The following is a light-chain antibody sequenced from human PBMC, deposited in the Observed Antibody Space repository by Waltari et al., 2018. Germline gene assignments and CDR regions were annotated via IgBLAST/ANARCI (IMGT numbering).Light chain of an antibody. CDR1: QSLNNW. J-gene: IGKJ1*01. CDR2: KSS. CDR3: QHYNSYSPSWT. V-gene: IGKV1-5*03. Sequence: DIQMTQSPSTLSASVGDRVTITFRASQSLNNWLAWYQQKPGKAPKLLIYKSSNLEIGVPSRFSGIGSGTEFTLTITSLQPDDFASYYCQHYNSYSPSWTFGQGTRVEVK.